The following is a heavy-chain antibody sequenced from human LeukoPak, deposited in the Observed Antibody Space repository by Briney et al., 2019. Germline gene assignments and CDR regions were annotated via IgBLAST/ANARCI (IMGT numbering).Heavy chain of an antibody. CDR1: GFTVSSNY. Sequence: GGSLRLSCAASGFTVSSNYMSWVRQAPGKGLEWVSVISGSGGSTYYADSVKGRFTISRDNSKNTLYLQMNSLRAEDTAVYYCAKETLGYCSGGSCADYWGQGTLVTVSS. CDR2: ISGSGGST. J-gene: IGHJ4*02. V-gene: IGHV3-23*01. D-gene: IGHD2-15*01. CDR3: AKETLGYCSGGSCADY.